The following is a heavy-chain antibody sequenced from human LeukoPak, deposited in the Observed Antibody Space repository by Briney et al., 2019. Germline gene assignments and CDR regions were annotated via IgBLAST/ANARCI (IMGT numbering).Heavy chain of an antibody. J-gene: IGHJ6*02. CDR1: GFTVSSYY. CDR3: ARSYSNHLFGMDV. D-gene: IGHD4-11*01. CDR2: IYSGGST. Sequence: GRSLRLSRAASGFTVSSYYMTWVRQAPGKGLEWVSVIYSGGSTYYADSVKGRVAISRDNSKNTVFLQMNSVRAEDTAVYYCARSYSNHLFGMDVWGQGTTVTVSS. V-gene: IGHV3-66*01.